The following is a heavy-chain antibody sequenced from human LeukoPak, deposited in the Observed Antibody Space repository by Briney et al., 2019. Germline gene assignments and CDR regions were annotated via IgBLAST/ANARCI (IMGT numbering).Heavy chain of an antibody. D-gene: IGHD3-22*01. CDR2: ISGSGGKT. CDR1: GFTFSTYG. CDR3: VRSCCDNSGVYFQR. J-gene: IGHJ1*01. Sequence: PGGSLRLSCAASGFTFSTYGMSWVRQAPGKGLEWVSGISGSGGKTYYEESVKGRFTISRDNSKNTLYLQMNSLRPEDTAVYYCVRSCCDNSGVYFQRWGQGTLVTVSS. V-gene: IGHV3-23*01.